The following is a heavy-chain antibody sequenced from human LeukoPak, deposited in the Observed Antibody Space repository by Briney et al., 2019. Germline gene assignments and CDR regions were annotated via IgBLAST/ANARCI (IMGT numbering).Heavy chain of an antibody. D-gene: IGHD6-13*01. CDR1: GFTFSSYW. J-gene: IGHJ5*02. CDR3: AKDPSDSSSWYPNWFDP. Sequence: GGSLRLSCAASGFTFSSYWMSWVRQAPGKGLEWVAFIRYDGSNKYYADSVKGRFTISRDNSKNTLYLQMNSLRAEDTAVYYCAKDPSDSSSWYPNWFDPWGQGTLVTVSS. V-gene: IGHV3-30*02. CDR2: IRYDGSNK.